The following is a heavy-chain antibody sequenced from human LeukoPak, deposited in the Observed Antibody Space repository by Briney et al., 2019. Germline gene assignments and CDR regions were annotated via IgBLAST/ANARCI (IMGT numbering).Heavy chain of an antibody. CDR1: GFTFSNYW. Sequence: GGSQRLSCAASGFTFSNYWMSWVRQAPGKGLEWLANISQDGSEIYYVDSVKGRFTISRDNGKNSLYLQINTLRADDTALYYCARDQGSMIVVRTTIWYFDLWGRG. CDR2: ISQDGSEI. V-gene: IGHV3-7*01. J-gene: IGHJ2*01. D-gene: IGHD3-22*01. CDR3: ARDQGSMIVVRTTIWYFDL.